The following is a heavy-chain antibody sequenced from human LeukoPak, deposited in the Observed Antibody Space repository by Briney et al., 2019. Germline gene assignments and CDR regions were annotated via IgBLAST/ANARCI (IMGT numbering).Heavy chain of an antibody. CDR1: GGLISRYY. CDR2: VYYSGST. CDR3: ARLGIFGVVTDY. V-gene: IGHV4-59*08. D-gene: IGHD3-3*01. J-gene: IGHJ4*02. Sequence: PSETLSLTCTVSGGLISRYYWTWLRQPPGKGLEWIGYVYYSGSTNYNPSLKSRVTISVDSSKNQFSLKLSSVTAADTFVYYCARLGIFGVVTDYWGQGTLVTVSS.